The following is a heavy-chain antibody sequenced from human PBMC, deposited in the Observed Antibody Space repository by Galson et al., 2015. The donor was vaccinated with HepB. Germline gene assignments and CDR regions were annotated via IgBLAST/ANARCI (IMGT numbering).Heavy chain of an antibody. Sequence: SLRLSCAASGFTFSSYAMNWVRQAPGKGLEWVSAISGSGDNTYYADSVKGRFTISRDNSKNTLYLQMNSLSAEDTAVYYCAKGHSNVGLGSYYYMDVWGKGTTVTVSS. CDR1: GFTFSSYA. V-gene: IGHV3-23*01. CDR3: AKGHSNVGLGSYYYMDV. D-gene: IGHD6-13*01. CDR2: ISGSGDNT. J-gene: IGHJ6*03.